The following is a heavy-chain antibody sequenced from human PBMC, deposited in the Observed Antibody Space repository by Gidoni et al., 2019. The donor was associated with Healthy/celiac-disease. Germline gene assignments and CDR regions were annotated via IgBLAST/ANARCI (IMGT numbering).Heavy chain of an antibody. V-gene: IGHV4-34*01. CDR1: GGSFSGYY. D-gene: IGHD3-10*01. Sequence: QVQLQPWGAGLLKPSAPLSLTCAVVGGSFSGYYWGWIRQPPGEGPGWNGEIHHSGSTNYHPSLQSPVTIPVDTAKHQCPLKLSSVTRADTAVYSCAIGDAGELDYFDYWGQGTLVTVSS. CDR2: IHHSGST. J-gene: IGHJ4*02. CDR3: AIGDAGELDYFDY.